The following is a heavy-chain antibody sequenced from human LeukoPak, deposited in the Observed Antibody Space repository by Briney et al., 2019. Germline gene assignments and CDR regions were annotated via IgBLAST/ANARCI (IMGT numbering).Heavy chain of an antibody. CDR3: ARFTYYDFWSGYPEDY. D-gene: IGHD3-3*01. CDR1: GGSISGYY. J-gene: IGHJ4*02. V-gene: IGHV4-34*01. CDR2: INHSGST. Sequence: SETLSLTCTVSGGSISGYYWSWIRQPPGKGLEWIGEINHSGSTNYNPSLKSRVTISVDTSKNQFSLKLSSVTAADTAVYYCARFTYYDFWSGYPEDYWGQGTLVTVSS.